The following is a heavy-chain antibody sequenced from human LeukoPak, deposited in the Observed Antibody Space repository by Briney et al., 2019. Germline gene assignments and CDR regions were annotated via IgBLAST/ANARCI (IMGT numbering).Heavy chain of an antibody. V-gene: IGHV3-23*01. D-gene: IGHD6-19*01. CDR2: ITGSGRKT. CDR1: GFTFSTYD. CDR3: AKDGSAWSKDY. J-gene: IGHJ4*02. Sequence: PGGSLRLSCAASGFTFSTYDMTWVRQALGKGLEWVSAITGSGRKTFYADSVKGRFTISRDNSKNTLYLQLNSLRADDTAVYYCAKDGSAWSKDYWGQGTLVTVSS.